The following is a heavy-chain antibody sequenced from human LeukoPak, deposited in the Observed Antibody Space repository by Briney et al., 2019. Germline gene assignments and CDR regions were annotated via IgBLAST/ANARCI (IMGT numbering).Heavy chain of an antibody. D-gene: IGHD3-10*01. V-gene: IGHV1-8*01. CDR3: ARGPSRDYGSGSSWFDP. CDR1: GYTFGTYD. CDR2: MNPNSGNT. Sequence: GASVKVSCKASGYTFGTYDINWVRQVTGQGLEWMGWMNPNSGNTGYAQNIQGRVTMTRNTSINTAYMELSSLRSEDTAVYYCARGPSRDYGSGSSWFDPWGQGTLVTVSS. J-gene: IGHJ5*02.